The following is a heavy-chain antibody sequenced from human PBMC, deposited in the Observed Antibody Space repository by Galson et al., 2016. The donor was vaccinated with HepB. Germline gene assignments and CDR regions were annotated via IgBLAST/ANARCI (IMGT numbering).Heavy chain of an antibody. CDR2: IYYSGST. CDR3: ARIRYYGGNGIFDY. D-gene: IGHD4-23*01. CDR1: GGSVYSGVYY. V-gene: IGHV4-61*08. Sequence: SETLSLTCTVSGGSVYSGVYYWSWIRQSPGKGLEWIGYIYYSGSTNDNPSLTSRVTISVDTSKNQFSLKLSSVTASDTAVYYCARIRYYGGNGIFDYWGQGTLVTVSS. J-gene: IGHJ4*02.